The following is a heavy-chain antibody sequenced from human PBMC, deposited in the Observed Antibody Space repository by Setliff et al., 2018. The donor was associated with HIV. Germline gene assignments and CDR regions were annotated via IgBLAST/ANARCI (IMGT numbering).Heavy chain of an antibody. CDR2: IFHSGRT. D-gene: IGHD3-9*01. V-gene: IGHV4-38-2*02. J-gene: IGHJ4*02. Sequence: SETLSLTCTVSGYSISSGDYWGWIRQPPGKGLEWIGSIFHSGRTYYNPSLKSRVTISVDTSKNYFSLMLSSVTAADTAVYYCARDFDLLTGYYANWGQGTLVTVSS. CDR1: GYSISSGDY. CDR3: ARDFDLLTGYYAN.